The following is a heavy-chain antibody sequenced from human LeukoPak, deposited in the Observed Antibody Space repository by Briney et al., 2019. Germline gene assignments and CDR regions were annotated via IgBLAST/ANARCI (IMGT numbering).Heavy chain of an antibody. CDR1: GGSFSRYY. Sequence: SDTLSLTCAVYGGSFSRYYWSWIRQPPGKGLDWIGEINHSGSTNDNPSLKSRVTISVDTSKNHFSLKLSSVTAADTAVYYCARGPDSSSWTLEGFDSWGQGTLVTVSS. D-gene: IGHD6-13*01. J-gene: IGHJ4*02. CDR2: INHSGST. CDR3: ARGPDSSSWTLEGFDS. V-gene: IGHV4-34*01.